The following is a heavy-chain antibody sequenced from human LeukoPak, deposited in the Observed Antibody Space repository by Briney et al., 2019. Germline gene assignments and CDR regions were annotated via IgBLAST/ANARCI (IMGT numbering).Heavy chain of an antibody. CDR2: IKSKTDAGTT. CDR3: TTSSGWYAHYYYGMDV. J-gene: IGHJ6*02. V-gene: IGHV3-15*01. Sequence: PGGSLRLSCAASGFTFSNAWMSWVRQAPGKGREWVGRIKSKTDAGTTDYAAPVKGRFTISRDDSKNTLYLQMNSLKTEDTAVYYCTTSSGWYAHYYYGMDVWGQGTTVTVSS. D-gene: IGHD6-19*01. CDR1: GFTFSNAW.